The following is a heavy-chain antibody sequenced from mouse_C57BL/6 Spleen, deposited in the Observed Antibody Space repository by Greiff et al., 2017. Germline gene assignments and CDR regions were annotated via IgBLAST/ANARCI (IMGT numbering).Heavy chain of an antibody. J-gene: IGHJ4*01. CDR2: IDPETGGT. Sequence: VQLQQSGAELVRPGASVTLSCKASGYTFTDYEMHWVKQTPVHGLEWIGAIDPETGGTAYNQKFKGKAILTADTSSSTAYMELRSLTSEDSAVYYCTRCGNYVGYAMDYWGQGTSVTVSS. CDR3: TRCGNYVGYAMDY. V-gene: IGHV1-15*01. CDR1: GYTFTDYE. D-gene: IGHD2-1*01.